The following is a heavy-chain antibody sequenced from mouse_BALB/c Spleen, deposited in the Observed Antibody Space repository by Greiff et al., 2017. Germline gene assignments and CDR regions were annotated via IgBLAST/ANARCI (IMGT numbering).Heavy chain of an antibody. CDR2: INPSTGYT. CDR3: ARGGSSTFAY. V-gene: IGHV1-7*01. D-gene: IGHD1-1*01. J-gene: IGHJ3*01. Sequence: VQLQQSGAELAKPGASVKMSCKASGYTFTSYWMHWVKQRPGQGLEWIGYINPSTGYTEYNQKFKDKATLTADKSSSTAYMQLSSLTSEDSAVYSCARGGSSTFAYWGQGTLVTVSA. CDR1: GYTFTSYW.